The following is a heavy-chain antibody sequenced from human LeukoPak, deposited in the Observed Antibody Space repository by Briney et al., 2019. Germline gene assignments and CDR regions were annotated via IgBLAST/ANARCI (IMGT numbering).Heavy chain of an antibody. CDR1: GFSFRTYA. V-gene: IGHV3-23*01. Sequence: GGSLRLSCAASGFSFRTYAMTWVRQAPGTGLEWVSGITDSGDGTYYADSVKDRFTISRDNSKNMLYLQMNSLRVEDTAIYYCAKDRGAGPTNFDYWGQGTRVTVSA. J-gene: IGHJ4*02. CDR2: ITDSGDGT. CDR3: AKDRGAGPTNFDY. D-gene: IGHD1/OR15-1a*01.